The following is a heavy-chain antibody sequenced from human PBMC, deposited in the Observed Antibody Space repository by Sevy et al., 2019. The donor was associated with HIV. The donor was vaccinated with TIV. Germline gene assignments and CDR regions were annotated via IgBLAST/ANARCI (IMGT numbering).Heavy chain of an antibody. D-gene: IGHD1-26*01. J-gene: IGHJ4*02. CDR1: GYTFTGYY. V-gene: IGHV1-2*02. CDR2: INPNSGGT. CDR3: ARWEPGGSNFDY. Sequence: ASVKVSCKASGYTFTGYYMHWVRQAPGQGLEWMGWINPNSGGTNYAQKFQGRVTMTRDTSISTAYMERSRLRSDDTAVYYCARWEPGGSNFDYWGQGTLVTVSS.